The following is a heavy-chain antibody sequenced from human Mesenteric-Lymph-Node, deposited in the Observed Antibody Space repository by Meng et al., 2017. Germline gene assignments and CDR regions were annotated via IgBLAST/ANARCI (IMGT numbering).Heavy chain of an antibody. J-gene: IGHJ4*02. CDR2: ISAYNGNT. CDR3: ARSFGFEQWLASFDY. Sequence: ASVKVSCKASGYTFTSYGISWVRQAPGQGLEWMGWISAYNGNTNYAQKLQGRVTMTTDTSTSTAYMELRSLRSDDTAVYYCARSFGFEQWLASFDYWGQGTLVTVSS. V-gene: IGHV1-18*01. D-gene: IGHD6-19*01. CDR1: GYTFTSYG.